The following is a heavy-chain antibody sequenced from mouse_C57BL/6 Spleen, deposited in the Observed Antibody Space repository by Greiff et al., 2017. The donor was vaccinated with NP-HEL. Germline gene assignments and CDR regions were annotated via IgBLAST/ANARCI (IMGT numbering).Heavy chain of an antibody. D-gene: IGHD4-1*01. Sequence: QVQLQQPGAELVKPGASVKLSCKASGYTFTSYWMHWVKQRPGQGLEWIGMIHPNSGSTNYNEKFKSKATLPVDKSSSTAYMQLSSLTSEDTAVYYCAREELGRGDYFDYWGQGTTLTVSS. CDR3: AREELGRGDYFDY. J-gene: IGHJ2*01. V-gene: IGHV1-64*01. CDR1: GYTFTSYW. CDR2: IHPNSGST.